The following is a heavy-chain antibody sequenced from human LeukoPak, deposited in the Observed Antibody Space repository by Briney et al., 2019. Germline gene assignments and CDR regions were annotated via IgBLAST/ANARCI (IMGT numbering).Heavy chain of an antibody. CDR2: INSGGGST. Sequence: PGGSLRLSCTASGFTFSNYWMHWVRQAPGKGLVWVSRINSGGGSTTYAASVKGRFSISRDNAKNTLYLQMNSLRAEDTAVYYCTREMVGDAFDIWGHGTLVTVSS. CDR1: GFTFSNYW. V-gene: IGHV3-74*03. CDR3: TREMVGDAFDI. J-gene: IGHJ3*02. D-gene: IGHD2-15*01.